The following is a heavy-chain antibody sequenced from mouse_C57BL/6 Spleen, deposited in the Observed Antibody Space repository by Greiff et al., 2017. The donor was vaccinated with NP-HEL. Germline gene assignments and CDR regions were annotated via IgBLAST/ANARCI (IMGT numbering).Heavy chain of an antibody. CDR1: GYTFTSYW. D-gene: IGHD3-2*02. CDR3: ARQLRPSYYAMDY. CDR2: IDPSDSYT. V-gene: IGHV1-69*01. Sequence: QVQLQQPGAELVMPGASVKLSCKASGYTFTSYWMHWVKQRPGQGLEWIGEIDPSDSYTNYNQKFKGKSTLTVDKSSSTAYMQLSSLTSEDSAVYYCARQLRPSYYAMDYWGQGTSVTVSS. J-gene: IGHJ4*01.